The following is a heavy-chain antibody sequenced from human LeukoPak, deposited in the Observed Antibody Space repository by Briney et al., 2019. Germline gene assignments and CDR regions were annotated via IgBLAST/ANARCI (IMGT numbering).Heavy chain of an antibody. CDR1: GGSFSGYY. D-gene: IGHD3-10*01. Sequence: SETLSLTCAVYGGSFSGYYWSWFRQPPGKGLEWIGYIYYSGSTYYNPSLKSRVTISVDTSKNQFSLKLSSVTAADTAVYYCARERLLWFGELGNWFDPWGQGTLVTVSS. J-gene: IGHJ5*02. CDR2: IYYSGST. CDR3: ARERLLWFGELGNWFDP. V-gene: IGHV4-34*09.